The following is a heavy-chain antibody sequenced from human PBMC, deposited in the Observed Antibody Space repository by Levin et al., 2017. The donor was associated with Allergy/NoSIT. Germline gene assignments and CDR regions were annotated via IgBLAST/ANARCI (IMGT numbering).Heavy chain of an antibody. CDR1: GGSLTTYY. D-gene: IGHD3-10*01. CDR2: INHSGST. J-gene: IGHJ4*02. CDR3: ARVVRYSGPGNHIGRYFDY. V-gene: IGHV4-34*01. Sequence: SETLSLTCAVYGGSLTTYYWTWIRQPPGKGLEWIGEINHSGSTNYNPSLKSRVNISVDTSKNQFSLQLTSVTAADTAVYYCARVVRYSGPGNHIGRYFDYWGQGTLVTVSS.